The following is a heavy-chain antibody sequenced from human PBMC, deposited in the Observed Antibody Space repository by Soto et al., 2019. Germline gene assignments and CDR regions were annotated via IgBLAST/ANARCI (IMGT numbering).Heavy chain of an antibody. CDR2: IKSKTDGGTT. CDR3: TTGQYCSSTSCYASQTYYFDY. J-gene: IGHJ4*02. D-gene: IGHD2-2*01. CDR1: GFTFSNAW. Sequence: EVQLLESGGGLVKPWGSLRLSCAASGFTFSNAWMNWVRQAPGKGLECGGRIKSKTDGGTTDYAAPVKGRFTIYREDSKTTLYLQMNSLTPEDTAVYYCTTGQYCSSTSCYASQTYYFDYWGQGTLVTVSS. V-gene: IGHV3-15*07.